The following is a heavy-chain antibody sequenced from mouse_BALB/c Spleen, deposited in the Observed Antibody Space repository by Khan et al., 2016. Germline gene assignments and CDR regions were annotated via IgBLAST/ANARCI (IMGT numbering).Heavy chain of an antibody. J-gene: IGHJ3*01. D-gene: IGHD2-1*01. V-gene: IGHV1S135*01. Sequence: VQLQQPRPELVKPGASVKVSCKASGYAFTSYNMYWVKQSHGKSLEWIGYVDPYNGGTTYNQKFKGKATLTVDKSSSTAYMHLNSLASEDSAVYYCARWGCNYVPLAYWGQGTLVTVSA. CDR2: VDPYNGGT. CDR3: ARWGCNYVPLAY. CDR1: GYAFTSYN.